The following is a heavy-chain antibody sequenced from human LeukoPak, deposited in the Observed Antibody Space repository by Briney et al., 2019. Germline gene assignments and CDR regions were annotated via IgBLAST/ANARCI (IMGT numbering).Heavy chain of an antibody. CDR2: ISGSGGST. CDR1: GFTFSSYA. CDR3: AKDRGSSGWNTDAFDI. J-gene: IGHJ3*02. Sequence: PGGSLRLSCAASGFTFSSYAVSWVRQAPGKGLEWVSSISGSGGSTYSADSVKGRFTISRDNSKNTLYLQMNNLRADDTAIYYCAKDRGSSGWNTDAFDIWGQGTMVTVSS. D-gene: IGHD6-19*01. V-gene: IGHV3-23*01.